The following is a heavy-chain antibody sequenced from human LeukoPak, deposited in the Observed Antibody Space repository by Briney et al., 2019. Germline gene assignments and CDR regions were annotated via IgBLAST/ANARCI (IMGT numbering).Heavy chain of an antibody. CDR3: ARESGGGGYYYYNMDV. J-gene: IGHJ6*03. CDR2: ISSSSSYI. V-gene: IGHV3-21*06. Sequence: GGSLRLSCAASGFTFSSYSMTWVRQAPGKGLEWVSSISSSSSYIYYADSVKGRFTISRHNANNLLYLQMNSLRAEETAVYFCARESGGGGYYYYNMDVWGKGTTVTVSS. D-gene: IGHD3-10*01. CDR1: GFTFSSYS.